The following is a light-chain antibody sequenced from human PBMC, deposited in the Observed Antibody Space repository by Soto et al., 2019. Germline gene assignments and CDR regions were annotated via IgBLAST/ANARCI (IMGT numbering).Light chain of an antibody. CDR3: CSYAGSYTYIL. CDR2: DVM. CDR1: NSDVGAYNY. Sequence: QSALTQPRSVSGSPGQSVTVSCTGTNSDVGAYNYVSWYQQHPGKAPKLIIYDVMARPSGVPDRFSGSKSGNTASLTISGLQVEDEADYYCCSYAGSYTYILFGEGTKLTVL. V-gene: IGLV2-11*01. J-gene: IGLJ2*01.